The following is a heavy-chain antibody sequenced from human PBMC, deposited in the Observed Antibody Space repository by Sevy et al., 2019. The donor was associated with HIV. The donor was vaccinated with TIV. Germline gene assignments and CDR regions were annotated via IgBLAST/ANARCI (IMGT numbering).Heavy chain of an antibody. CDR1: GYTFTGYY. CDR3: TRGPSGFLGSDLAY. CDR2: INPNSGGT. D-gene: IGHD3-22*01. V-gene: IGHV1-2*02. Sequence: ASVKVSCKASGYTFTGYYMHWVRQAPGLGLEWMGWINPNSGGTTYAQKFQGRVTMTRDTSTSTAYMELSRLKSDDTAVYYCTRGPSGFLGSDLAYWGQGTLVTVSS. J-gene: IGHJ4*02.